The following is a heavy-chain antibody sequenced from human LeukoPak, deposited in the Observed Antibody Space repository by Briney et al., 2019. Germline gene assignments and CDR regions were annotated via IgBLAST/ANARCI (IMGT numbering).Heavy chain of an antibody. Sequence: ASVKVSCKASGYTFTSYYMHWVRQAPGQGLEWMGIINPSGGSTSYAQKFQGRVTMTRDMSTSTVYMELSSLKSEDTAVYYCARDYTGGWNDYWGQGTLVIVSS. CDR2: INPSGGST. D-gene: IGHD7-27*01. CDR1: GYTFTSYY. J-gene: IGHJ4*02. V-gene: IGHV1-46*01. CDR3: ARDYTGGWNDY.